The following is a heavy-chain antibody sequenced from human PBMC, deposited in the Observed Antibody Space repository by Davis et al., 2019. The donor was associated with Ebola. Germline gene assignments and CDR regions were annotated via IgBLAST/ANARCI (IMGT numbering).Heavy chain of an antibody. V-gene: IGHV3-74*01. CDR1: GFTFSSYW. Sequence: PGGSLRLSCAASGFTFSSYWMHWVRQAPGKGLVWVSRINSDGSSTSYADSVKGRFTISRDNAKNTLYLQMNSLRAEDTAVYYCARAYYGSGNNWFDPWGQGTLVTVSS. CDR2: INSDGSST. D-gene: IGHD3-10*01. CDR3: ARAYYGSGNNWFDP. J-gene: IGHJ5*02.